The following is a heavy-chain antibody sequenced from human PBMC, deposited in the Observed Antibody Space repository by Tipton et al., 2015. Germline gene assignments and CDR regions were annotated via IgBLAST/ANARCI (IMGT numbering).Heavy chain of an antibody. CDR2: ISYNGST. V-gene: IGHV4-30-4*01. CDR1: VVSITTGDYY. CDR3: ARQIAVAARDWFDP. Sequence: TLSLTCTVSVVSITTGDYYWSWIRQPPGKGLEWIGHISYNGSTCCNPSLKSRLTISVDTSKNQFSLKLSSVTAADTAVYYCARQIAVAARDWFDPWGQGTLVTVSS. J-gene: IGHJ5*02. D-gene: IGHD6-13*01.